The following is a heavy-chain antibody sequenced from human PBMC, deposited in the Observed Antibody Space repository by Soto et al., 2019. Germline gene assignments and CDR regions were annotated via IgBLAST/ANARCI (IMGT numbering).Heavy chain of an antibody. D-gene: IGHD5-18*01. V-gene: IGHV1-46*01. CDR1: GYTFTSYY. Sequence: GASVKVSCKASGYTFTSYYMHWVRQAPGQGLEWMGIINPSGGSTSYAQKFQGRVTMTRDTSTSTVYMELSSLRSEDTAVYYCARARRGGYSYYYGMDVWGQGTTDTVSS. CDR3: ARARRGGYSYYYGMDV. J-gene: IGHJ6*02. CDR2: INPSGGST.